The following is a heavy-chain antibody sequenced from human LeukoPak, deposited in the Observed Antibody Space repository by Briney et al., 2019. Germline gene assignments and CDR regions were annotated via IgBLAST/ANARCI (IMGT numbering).Heavy chain of an antibody. CDR3: AEGTTG. CDR2: INQDGSGK. J-gene: IGHJ1*01. CDR1: GFTFSSYW. D-gene: IGHD1-1*01. Sequence: PGGSLRLSCAASGFTFSSYWMSWVRQAPGKGLEWVANINQDGSGKYYVDSVKGRFTISRDNAKNSLYLQMNSLRSEDTAIYYCAEGTTGWGQGTLVTVSS. V-gene: IGHV3-7*01.